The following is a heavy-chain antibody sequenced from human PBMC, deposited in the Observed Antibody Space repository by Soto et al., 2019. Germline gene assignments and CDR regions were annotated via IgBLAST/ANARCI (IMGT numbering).Heavy chain of an antibody. Sequence: SVKVSCKASGGTFSSYAISWVRQAPGQGLEWIGGIIPIFGTANYAQKFQGRVTITADESTSTAYMELSSLRSEDTAVYYCARVRGPESHEPYYYGSGSYYSDYYYYYGTDVGGQGTTVNVSS. CDR3: ARVRGPESHEPYYYGSGSYYSDYYYYYGTDV. CDR2: IIPIFGTA. D-gene: IGHD3-10*01. J-gene: IGHJ6*02. CDR1: GGTFSSYA. V-gene: IGHV1-69*13.